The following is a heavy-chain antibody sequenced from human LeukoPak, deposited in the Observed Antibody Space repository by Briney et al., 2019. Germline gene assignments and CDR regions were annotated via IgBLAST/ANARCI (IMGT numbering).Heavy chain of an antibody. CDR1: GFSFTDYY. D-gene: IGHD1-26*01. J-gene: IGHJ4*02. V-gene: IGHV3-11*04. Sequence: GGSLRLSCAASGFSFTDYYMSWIRQAPGKGLEWVSYISSGGGYTIYYADSVKGRFTISRDNANTSLYLQMNSLRVEDTAVYYCARVIGQWELDYWGQGTLVTVSS. CDR2: ISSGGGYTI. CDR3: ARVIGQWELDY.